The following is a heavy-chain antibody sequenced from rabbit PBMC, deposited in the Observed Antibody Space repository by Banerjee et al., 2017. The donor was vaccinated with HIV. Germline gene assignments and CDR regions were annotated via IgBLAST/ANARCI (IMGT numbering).Heavy chain of an antibody. V-gene: IGHV1S45*01. CDR1: GSTLSRYY. CDR2: IGTGSGTT. CDR3: ARDLAGVIGWNFNL. J-gene: IGHJ4*01. Sequence: QEQLVESGGGLVQPEGSLTLTCTASGSTLSRYYICWVRQAPGKGLEWIACIGTGSGTTYYATWAKGRFTISKTSSTTVTLQMTSLTAADTASYFCARDLAGVIGWNFNLWGPGTLITVS. D-gene: IGHD4-1*01.